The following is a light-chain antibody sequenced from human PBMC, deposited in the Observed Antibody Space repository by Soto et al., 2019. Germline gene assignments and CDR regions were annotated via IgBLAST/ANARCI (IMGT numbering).Light chain of an antibody. CDR2: AAS. J-gene: IGKJ3*01. V-gene: IGKV1-39*01. Sequence: DIQMTQSPSSLSASVGDRVTITCRASQSISSYLNWYQQKPGKAPKLLIYAASSLQSGVPSSFSGGGSGTDFTLTISSLQPEDFATYYCQQTYSTPFTFGPGTKVDIK. CDR1: QSISSY. CDR3: QQTYSTPFT.